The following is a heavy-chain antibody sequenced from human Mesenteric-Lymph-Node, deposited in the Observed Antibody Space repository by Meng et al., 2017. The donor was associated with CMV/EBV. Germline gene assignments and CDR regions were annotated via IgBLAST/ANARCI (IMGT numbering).Heavy chain of an antibody. Sequence: GSLRLSCSVSGAFFSTYYWTWIRQSPGKGLEWIGYISYIGSTSYNPSLKSRVTISGDTSKNQFFLKLNSVTSADTAVYYCTRGFAGGGYAVFSDFWGQGTLVTVSS. V-gene: IGHV4-59*01. D-gene: IGHD2-2*01. J-gene: IGHJ4*02. CDR1: GAFFSTYY. CDR3: TRGFAGGGYAVFSDF. CDR2: ISYIGST.